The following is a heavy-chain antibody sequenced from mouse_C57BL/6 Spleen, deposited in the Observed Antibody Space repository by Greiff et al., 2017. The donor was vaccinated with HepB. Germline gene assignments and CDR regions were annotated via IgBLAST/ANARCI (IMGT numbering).Heavy chain of an antibody. CDR1: GYAFSSYW. V-gene: IGHV1-80*01. D-gene: IGHD2-4*01. Sequence: QVQLKESGAELVKPGASVKISCKASGYAFSSYWMNWVKQRPGKGLEWIGQIYPGDGDTNYNGKFKGKATLTADKSSSTAYMQLSSLTSEDSAVYCCALIYYDYDGYAMDYWGQGTSVTVSS. J-gene: IGHJ4*01. CDR3: ALIYYDYDGYAMDY. CDR2: IYPGDGDT.